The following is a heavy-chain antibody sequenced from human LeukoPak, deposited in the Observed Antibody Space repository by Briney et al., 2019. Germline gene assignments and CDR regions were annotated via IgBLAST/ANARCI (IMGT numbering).Heavy chain of an antibody. CDR3: ARGPKRGYSYGPRNDYYYYMDV. V-gene: IGHV1-69*13. CDR1: GGTFSSYA. J-gene: IGHJ6*03. D-gene: IGHD5-18*01. Sequence: ASVKVSCKASGGTFSSYAISWVRQAPGQGLEWMGGIIPIFGTANYAQKFQGRVTITADESTSTAYMELSSLRSEDTAVYYCARGPKRGYSYGPRNDYYYYMDVWGKGTTVTVSS. CDR2: IIPIFGTA.